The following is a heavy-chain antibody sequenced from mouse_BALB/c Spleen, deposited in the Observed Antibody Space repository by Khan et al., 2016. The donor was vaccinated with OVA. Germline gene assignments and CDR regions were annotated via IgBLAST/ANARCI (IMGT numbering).Heavy chain of an antibody. CDR2: IYPGNVNT. Sequence: QMQLQQPGPELVKPGASVRISCQASGSTFPNFYIHWVKQRPGQGLEWIGWIYPGNVNTKSNENFKGKATLTEDKSSSTDYMLLISLIYEDYAVYVCARGDYYGTYAMDYWGQGTAVIGSA. J-gene: IGHJ4*01. D-gene: IGHD1-1*01. CDR1: GSTFPNFY. CDR3: ARGDYYGTYAMDY. V-gene: IGHV1S56*01.